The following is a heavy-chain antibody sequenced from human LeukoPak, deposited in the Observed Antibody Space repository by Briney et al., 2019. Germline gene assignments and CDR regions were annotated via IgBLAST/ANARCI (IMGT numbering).Heavy chain of an antibody. CDR2: IIPIFGTA. CDR3: ARSMVATWSGYYYMDV. V-gene: IGHV1-69*05. Sequence: ASVKVSCKASGGTFSSYAISWVRQAPGQGLEWMGGIIPIFGTANYAQKFQGRVTITTDESTSTAYMELSSVRSEDTAVYYCARSMVATWSGYYYMDVWGKGTTVTVSS. J-gene: IGHJ6*03. D-gene: IGHD5-12*01. CDR1: GGTFSSYA.